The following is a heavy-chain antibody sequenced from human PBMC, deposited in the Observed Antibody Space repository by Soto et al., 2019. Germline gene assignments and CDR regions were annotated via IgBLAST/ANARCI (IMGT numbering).Heavy chain of an antibody. V-gene: IGHV1-3*01. CDR1: GGTLNSYA. CDR2: IIASNGNT. J-gene: IGHJ3*02. Sequence: GASVKVSCTDSGGTLNSYAISWVRQEKKQGLEWMGGIIASNGNTKYSQKFQGRVTITRDTSASTAYMELSSLRSEDTAVYYCAREGPYSSGWYPDAFDIWGQGTMVTVSS. CDR3: AREGPYSSGWYPDAFDI. D-gene: IGHD6-19*01.